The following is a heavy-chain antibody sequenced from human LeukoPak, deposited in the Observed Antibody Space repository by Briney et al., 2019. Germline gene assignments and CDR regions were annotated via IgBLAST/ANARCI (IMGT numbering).Heavy chain of an antibody. D-gene: IGHD6-13*01. Sequence: GASVKVSCKASGGTFSSYAISWVRQAPGQGLEWMGGIIPIFGTANYAQKFQGRVTITADKSTSTAYMELSSLRSEDTAVYYCARDKDWRLGSWYGVHIGDWFDPWGQGTLVTVSS. CDR3: ARDKDWRLGSWYGVHIGDWFDP. J-gene: IGHJ5*02. V-gene: IGHV1-69*06. CDR1: GGTFSSYA. CDR2: IIPIFGTA.